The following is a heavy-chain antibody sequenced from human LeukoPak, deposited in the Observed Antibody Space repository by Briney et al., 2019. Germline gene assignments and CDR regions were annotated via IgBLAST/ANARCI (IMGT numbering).Heavy chain of an antibody. V-gene: IGHV3-66*01. CDR3: AKNTLFGEPWYFDL. CDR2: IYSGGST. D-gene: IGHD3-10*02. CDR1: GFTVSSNY. Sequence: GGSLRLSCAASGFTVSSNYMSWVRQAPGKGLEWVSVIYSGGSTYYADSVKGRFTISRDNSKNTLYLQMNSLRAEDTAVYYCAKNTLFGEPWYFDLWGRGTLVTVSS. J-gene: IGHJ2*01.